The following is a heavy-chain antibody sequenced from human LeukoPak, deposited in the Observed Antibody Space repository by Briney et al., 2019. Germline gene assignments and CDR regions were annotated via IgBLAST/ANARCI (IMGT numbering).Heavy chain of an antibody. CDR3: AKDIVGGDY. CDR2: ISNNGGYT. D-gene: IGHD1-26*01. CDR1: GFTFSSSA. J-gene: IGHJ4*02. V-gene: IGHV3-23*01. Sequence: GGSLRLSCAASGFTFSSSAMSWVRQAPGKGLEWVSAISNNGGYTYYADSVQGRFTISRDNSKSTLCLQMNSLRAEDTAVYYCAKDIVGGDYWGQGTLVTVSS.